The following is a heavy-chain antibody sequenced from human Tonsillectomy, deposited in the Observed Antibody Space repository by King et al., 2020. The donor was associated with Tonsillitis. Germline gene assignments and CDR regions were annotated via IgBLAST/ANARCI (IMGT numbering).Heavy chain of an antibody. CDR3: TPDGWS. Sequence: QLVQSGGGLVKPGGSLRLSCAGSGFTFSSGWMSWVRQAPGKGLEWVGRIKAISDGGTTDYPAPVKGRFTISRDDSKNMLYLQMNSLKIEDTGIYYCTPDGWSWGQGTLVTVSA. J-gene: IGHJ5*02. CDR1: GFTFSSGW. D-gene: IGHD2-15*01. V-gene: IGHV3-15*01. CDR2: IKAISDGGTT.